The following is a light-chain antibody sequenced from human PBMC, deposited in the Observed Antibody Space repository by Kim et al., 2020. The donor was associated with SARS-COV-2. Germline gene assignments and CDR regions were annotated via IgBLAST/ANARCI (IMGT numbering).Light chain of an antibody. J-gene: IGKJ2*01. CDR2: AVS. V-gene: IGKV1-39*01. CDR3: QQTYSVPNT. CDR1: RSSSTS. Sequence: SASGGDRVTITCRASRSSSTSLHWYQHIPGKAPKCLIYAVSSLQSGVPSRFSGSGSGTDFTLTINSLQPEDFATYYCQQTYSVPNTFGQGTKLEI.